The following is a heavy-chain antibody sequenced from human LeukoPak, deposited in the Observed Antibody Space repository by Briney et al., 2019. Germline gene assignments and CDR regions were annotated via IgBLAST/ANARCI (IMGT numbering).Heavy chain of an antibody. V-gene: IGHV3-23*01. CDR1: RFTFSSYD. J-gene: IGHJ6*03. CDR3: AKRSDCSSTSCYGEHYYYYYMDV. D-gene: IGHD2-2*01. CDR2: ISASGGST. Sequence: PGGSLRLSCAASRFTFSSYDMSWVRQAPGKGLEWVSGISASGGSTYYTDSVKGRFTISRDNSKNMLFLLMNSLRAEDTAVYYCAKRSDCSSTSCYGEHYYYYYMDVWGKGTTVTISS.